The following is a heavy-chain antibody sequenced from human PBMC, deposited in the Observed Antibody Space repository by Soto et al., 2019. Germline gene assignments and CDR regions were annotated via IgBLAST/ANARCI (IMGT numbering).Heavy chain of an antibody. J-gene: IGHJ1*01. Sequence: EVQLVESGGGLIQPGGSLRLSCTAAGFTVSTNYMSWIRQAPGQGLEWVSVIYKSGDTYYADSVKGRLTISRDNSKSTLYLQMNSLRAEDTAVYYCARDRWDRPGWYFKDWGQGTLVTVSS. CDR2: IYKSGDT. D-gene: IGHD1-26*01. V-gene: IGHV3-53*01. CDR1: GFTVSTNY. CDR3: ARDRWDRPGWYFKD.